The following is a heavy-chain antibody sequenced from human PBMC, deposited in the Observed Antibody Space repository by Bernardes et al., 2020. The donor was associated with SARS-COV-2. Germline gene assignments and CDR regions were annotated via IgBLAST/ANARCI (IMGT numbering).Heavy chain of an antibody. CDR2: IYVGGTT. CDR1: GSSVSTNY. V-gene: IGHV3-66*02. D-gene: IGHD2-8*01. J-gene: IGHJ4*02. Sequence: GGSLRLSCSVSGSSVSTNYMRWVRQAPGKGPEWVSVIYVGGTTYYTDSVKGRFTISRDDSKNVVFLQMNSLTTEDTAIYYCARDRPNDSGSDYWGQGTLVTVSS. CDR3: ARDRPNDSGSDY.